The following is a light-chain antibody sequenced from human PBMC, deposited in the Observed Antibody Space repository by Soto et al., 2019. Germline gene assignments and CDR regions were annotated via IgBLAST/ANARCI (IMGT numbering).Light chain of an antibody. V-gene: IGKV3-20*01. CDR2: GAS. CDR3: QQYGSSPWT. Sequence: EIVLTQSPGTLSLSPGERATLSCRASQSVSSSYLAWYQQEPGQAPRLLIYGASSRATGIPDRFSGSGSGTDFTLTISRLEPEDFVVYYCQQYGSSPWTFGQGTKVDIK. CDR1: QSVSSSY. J-gene: IGKJ1*01.